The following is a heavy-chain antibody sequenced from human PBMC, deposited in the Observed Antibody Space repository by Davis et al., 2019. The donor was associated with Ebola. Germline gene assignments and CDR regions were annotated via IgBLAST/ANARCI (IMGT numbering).Heavy chain of an antibody. CDR1: GYTFTSHD. CDR3: ARDSSGVVGANDFDY. Sequence: ASVKVSCKASGYTFTSHDINWVRQAPGQGLEWVGWMNPNSGHTGYAQKFQGRVTMTRNTSINTAYMELSSLRSEDTAVYFCARDSSGVVGANDFDYWGQGTLVTVSS. V-gene: IGHV1-8*01. D-gene: IGHD1-26*01. J-gene: IGHJ4*02. CDR2: MNPNSGHT.